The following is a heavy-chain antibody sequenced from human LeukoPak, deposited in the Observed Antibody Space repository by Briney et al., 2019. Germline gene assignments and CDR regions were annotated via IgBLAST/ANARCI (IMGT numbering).Heavy chain of an antibody. D-gene: IGHD2-21*01. Sequence: PGGSLRLSCVASGFTFSSYAMSWVRQAPGKGLEWVSGISITGGSTYYTDSVKGRFTISRDNSKNTRYLQMNSLRVEDTAVYYCATLSVATGDWDDDFWGQGTLLTVSS. CDR3: ATLSVATGDWDDDF. CDR1: GFTFSSYA. J-gene: IGHJ4*02. CDR2: ISITGGST. V-gene: IGHV3-23*01.